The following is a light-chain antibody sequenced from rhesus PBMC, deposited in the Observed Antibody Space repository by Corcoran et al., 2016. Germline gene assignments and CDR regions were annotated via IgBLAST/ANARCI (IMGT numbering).Light chain of an antibody. J-gene: IGKJ4*01. CDR3: QQYNTLPPT. V-gene: IGKV1-32*01. CDR1: QAISSY. Sequence: DIQMTQSPSSLSASVGDRVTITCRASQAISSYLNWSQQTPGKAPTLLIYDTNRLQSGVPSRFSGNGSGADCTLTISSLQPDDFATYYCQQYNTLPPTFGGGTKVEIK. CDR2: DTN.